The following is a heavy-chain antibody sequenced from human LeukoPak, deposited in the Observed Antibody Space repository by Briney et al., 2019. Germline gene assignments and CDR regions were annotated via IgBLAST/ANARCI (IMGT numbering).Heavy chain of an antibody. J-gene: IGHJ4*02. CDR3: ARGRAVWVPFDY. D-gene: IGHD1-1*01. CDR2: IYYSGST. V-gene: IGHV4-59*01. CDR1: GGSISSYY. Sequence: PSETLSLTCTVSGGSISSYYWSWIRQPPGKGLEWIGYIYYSGSTNYNPSLKSRVTISVDTSKNQFSLKLSSVTAADTAVYCCARGRAVWVPFDYWGQGTLVTVSS.